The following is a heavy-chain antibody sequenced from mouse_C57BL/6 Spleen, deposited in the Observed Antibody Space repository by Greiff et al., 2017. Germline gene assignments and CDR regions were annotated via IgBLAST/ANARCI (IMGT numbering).Heavy chain of an antibody. Sequence: GGGLVQPKGSLKLSCAASGFSFNTYAMNWVRQAPGKGLEWVARIRSKSNNYATYYADSVKDRFTISRDDSESMLYLQMNNLKTEDTAMYYCVRDDYDPAWFAYWGQGTLVTVSA. CDR2: IRSKSNNYAT. CDR1: GFSFNTYA. J-gene: IGHJ3*01. D-gene: IGHD2-4*01. CDR3: VRDDYDPAWFAY. V-gene: IGHV10-1*01.